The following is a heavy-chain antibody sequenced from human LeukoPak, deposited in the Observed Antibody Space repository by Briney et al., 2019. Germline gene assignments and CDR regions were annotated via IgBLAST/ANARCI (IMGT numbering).Heavy chain of an antibody. V-gene: IGHV3-23*01. J-gene: IGHJ4*02. D-gene: IGHD6-19*01. CDR2: ISGSGVTT. CDR1: GFTFSTYA. Sequence: GGSLRLSCAASGFTFSTYAMSWVRQAPGRGLEWVSAISGSGVTTHYADSVKGRLTISRDNSKNTLYLETNSLRAEDTATYYCAIGFSNGWYYFDYWGQGTLVIVSS. CDR3: AIGFSNGWYYFDY.